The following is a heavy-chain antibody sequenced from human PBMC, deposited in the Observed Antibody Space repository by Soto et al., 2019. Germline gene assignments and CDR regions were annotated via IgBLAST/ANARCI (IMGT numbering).Heavy chain of an antibody. Sequence: GGSLRLSCAASGFTFRSYAMSWVRQAPGKGLEWVSAIGSGGDSTYYADSVKGRFTISRDNSKNALYLQMNSLRVEDTAVYYCTNVVTGWYWDYWGHGTLLNVYS. D-gene: IGHD2-21*02. V-gene: IGHV3-23*01. CDR2: IGSGGDST. CDR3: TNVVTGWYWDY. J-gene: IGHJ4*01. CDR1: GFTFRSYA.